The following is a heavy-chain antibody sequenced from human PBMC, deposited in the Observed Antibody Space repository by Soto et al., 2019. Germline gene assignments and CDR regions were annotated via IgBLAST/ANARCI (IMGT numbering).Heavy chain of an antibody. Sequence: GGSLRLSCAASGFTFSSYAMSWVRQAPGKGLEWVSGISGGGASIYYADSVKGRFTISRDNSKNTLYLQINSLRAEDTAVYYCAKGIYYYWYMDVWGKGTTVTSS. J-gene: IGHJ6*03. V-gene: IGHV3-23*01. CDR1: GFTFSSYA. CDR3: AKGIYYYWYMDV. CDR2: ISGGGASI. D-gene: IGHD3-10*01.